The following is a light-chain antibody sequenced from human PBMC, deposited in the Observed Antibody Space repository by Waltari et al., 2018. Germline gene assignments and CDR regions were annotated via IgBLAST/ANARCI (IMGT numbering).Light chain of an antibody. V-gene: IGKV3-11*01. Sequence: CRASLNVSVSLSWYQQKLRQAPRILIYDAAKRASGIPARFSGSGSGTDLTRPISGLEAEDFAVYFCQQRNNWPEVTFGGGTQVEIK. J-gene: IGKJ4*01. CDR2: DAA. CDR1: LNVSVS. CDR3: QQRNNWPEVT.